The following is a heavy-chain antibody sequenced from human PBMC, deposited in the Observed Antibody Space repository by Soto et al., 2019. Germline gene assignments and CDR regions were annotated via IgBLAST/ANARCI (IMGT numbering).Heavy chain of an antibody. V-gene: IGHV1-69*01. D-gene: IGHD2-21*02. Sequence: QVQLVQSGAEVKKPGSSVKVSCKASGGTFSSYAISWVRQAPGQGLEWMGGIIPIFGTANYAQKFQGRVTITADEYTSTAYMELSSLRSEDTAVYYCARDLTYCGGDCYSGGLDYWGQGTLVTVSS. CDR1: GGTFSSYA. CDR2: IIPIFGTA. CDR3: ARDLTYCGGDCYSGGLDY. J-gene: IGHJ4*02.